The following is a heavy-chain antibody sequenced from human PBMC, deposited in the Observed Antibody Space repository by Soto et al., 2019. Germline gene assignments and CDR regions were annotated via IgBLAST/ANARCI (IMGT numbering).Heavy chain of an antibody. J-gene: IGHJ6*02. CDR3: AREWELPSDYGMDV. D-gene: IGHD1-26*01. CDR1: GFTVSSNY. V-gene: IGHV3-53*01. Sequence: EVQLVESGGGLIQPGGSLRLSCAASGFTVSSNYMSWVRQAPGKGLEWVSVIYSGGSTYYADSVKGRFTISRDNSKNTVHLQMNSLRAEDTDVYYCAREWELPSDYGMDVWGQGTTVTVSS. CDR2: IYSGGST.